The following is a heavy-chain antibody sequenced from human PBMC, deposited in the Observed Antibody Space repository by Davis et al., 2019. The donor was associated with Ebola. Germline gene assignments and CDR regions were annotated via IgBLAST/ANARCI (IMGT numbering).Heavy chain of an antibody. J-gene: IGHJ3*02. CDR3: ARVRGSNI. CDR2: VYSIGTT. D-gene: IGHD5-12*01. CDR1: GGSISSYY. V-gene: IGHV4-4*07. Sequence: SETLSLTCTVSGGSISSYYWTWIRQPAGKGLEWIGHVYSIGTTNYNPSLKSRVTISLDTSKNHFSLKLSSVTAADTAVYYCARVRGSNIWGQGTMVTVSS.